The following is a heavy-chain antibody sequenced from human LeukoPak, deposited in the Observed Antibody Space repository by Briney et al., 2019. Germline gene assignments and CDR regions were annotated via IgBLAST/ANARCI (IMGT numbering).Heavy chain of an antibody. J-gene: IGHJ4*02. CDR2: IFYTGIT. CDR3: ARHNAPRRVGFDF. CDR1: GDSISNTLYY. V-gene: IGHV4-39*01. D-gene: IGHD2-2*01. Sequence: SETLSLTCAVSGDSISNTLYYWGWIRQPPGKGLEWIGSIFYTGITSYSPSLKSRVTMSVDTSKSQFSLNVRSVSAADTALYWCARHNAPRRVGFDFWGQGILVTVSS.